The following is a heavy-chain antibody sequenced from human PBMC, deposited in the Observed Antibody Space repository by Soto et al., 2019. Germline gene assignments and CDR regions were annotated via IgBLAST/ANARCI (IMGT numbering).Heavy chain of an antibody. V-gene: IGHV4-59*01. CDR1: GGSISSYY. Sequence: SETLSLTCTVSGGSISSYYWIWIRQPPGEGLEWIGYVYSSGYTSYNPSLKSRVTTSLDTSKNQFSLKLNSVTAADTAVYYCARMGASFCSGAACYSEGVWIDCWGQGTLVTVSS. D-gene: IGHD2-15*01. CDR2: VYSSGYT. J-gene: IGHJ4*02. CDR3: ARMGASFCSGAACYSEGVWIDC.